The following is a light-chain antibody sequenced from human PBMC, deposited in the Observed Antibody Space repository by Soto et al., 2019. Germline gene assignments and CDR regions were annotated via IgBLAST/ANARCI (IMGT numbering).Light chain of an antibody. J-gene: IGKJ1*01. CDR2: VAS. V-gene: IGKV1-39*01. CDR1: QSISNY. CDR3: QQTSSFPLT. Sequence: DIQMTQSPSSLSASVGDRVTITCRASQSISNYLNWYQQKPGKAPELLIYVASTLQSGVPSRFNGSASGTEFTLAINSLQPEDFATYYCQQTSSFPLTFGQGTKVDNK.